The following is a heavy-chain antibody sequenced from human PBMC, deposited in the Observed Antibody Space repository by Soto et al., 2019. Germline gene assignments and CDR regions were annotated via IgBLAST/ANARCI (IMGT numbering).Heavy chain of an antibody. D-gene: IGHD5-18*01. CDR3: ARGGGKDTAMVDGMDV. V-gene: IGHV1-2*04. Sequence: GASSEVSCKASGYTFTGYYMHWVRQAPGQGLEWMGWINPNSGGTNYAQKFQGWVTMTRDTSISTAYMELSRLRSDDTAVYYCARGGGKDTAMVDGMDVWGQGTTVTVSS. CDR1: GYTFTGYY. CDR2: INPNSGGT. J-gene: IGHJ6*02.